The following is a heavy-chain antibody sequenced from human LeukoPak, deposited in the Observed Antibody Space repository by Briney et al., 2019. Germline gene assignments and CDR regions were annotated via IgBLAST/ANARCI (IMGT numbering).Heavy chain of an antibody. CDR3: AKHRFGKPPFDY. V-gene: IGHV4-59*08. CDR2: VYSTGHT. Sequence: PSETLSLTCSVSDDSISTYYWSWLRQPQGKGPEWMGFVYSTGHTNYNPSLKSRVTMSLDTSKKQVSLELNSVTAADTAVYYCAKHRFGKPPFDYWGQGSLVTVAS. D-gene: IGHD3-16*01. J-gene: IGHJ4*01. CDR1: DDSISTYY.